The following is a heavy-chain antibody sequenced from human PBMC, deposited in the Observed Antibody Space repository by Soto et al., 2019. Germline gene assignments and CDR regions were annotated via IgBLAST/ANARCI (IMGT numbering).Heavy chain of an antibody. V-gene: IGHV3-66*01. Sequence: GGSLRLSCAASGFTFRSYAMNWFRQAPGKGLEWVSVIYSGGSTYYADSVKGRFTISRDNSKNTLYLQMNSPRAEDTAVYYCARSDYDILTGLPNWFDPWGQGTLVTVSS. CDR1: GFTFRSYA. D-gene: IGHD3-9*01. J-gene: IGHJ5*02. CDR3: ARSDYDILTGLPNWFDP. CDR2: IYSGGST.